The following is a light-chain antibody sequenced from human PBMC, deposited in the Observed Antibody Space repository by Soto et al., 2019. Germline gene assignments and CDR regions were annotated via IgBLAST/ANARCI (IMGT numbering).Light chain of an antibody. V-gene: IGKV3-20*01. CDR3: QQYGSSPPIT. CDR2: GAS. J-gene: IGKJ5*01. CDR1: QSVSNSY. Sequence: EIVLTQSPGTLSLSPGERATLSFRASQSVSNSYLAWYQQKPGQAPKLLIYGASSRATGIPDNFIGSGSGTDFTLTISRLEPEDFAVYYCQQYGSSPPITFGQGTRLEIK.